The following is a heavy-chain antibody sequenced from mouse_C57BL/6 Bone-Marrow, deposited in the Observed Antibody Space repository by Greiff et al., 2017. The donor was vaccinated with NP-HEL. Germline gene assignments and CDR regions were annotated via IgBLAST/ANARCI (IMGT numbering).Heavy chain of an antibody. CDR2: ISNGGGST. D-gene: IGHD3-2*02. J-gene: IGHJ3*01. CDR3: ARHEAAQVPFAY. V-gene: IGHV5-12*01. Sequence: EVKLVESGGGLVQPGGSLKLSCAASGFTFSDYYMYWVRQTPEKRLGWVAYISNGGGSTYYPDTVKGRFTISRDNAKNTLYLQMSRLKSEDTAMYYCARHEAAQVPFAYWGQGTLVTVSA. CDR1: GFTFSDYY.